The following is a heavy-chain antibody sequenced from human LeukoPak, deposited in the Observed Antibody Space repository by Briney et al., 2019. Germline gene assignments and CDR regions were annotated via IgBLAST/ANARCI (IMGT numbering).Heavy chain of an antibody. CDR2: MNPNSGNT. J-gene: IGHJ6*02. V-gene: IGHV1-8*01. CDR3: ARDRALYYGMDV. Sequence: GASVKVSCKASGYTFTSYDINWVRQATGQGLEWMGWMNPNSGNTGYAQKFQGRVTMTRNTSISTAYMGLSSLRSEDTAVYYCARDRALYYGMDVWGQGTTVTVSS. CDR1: GYTFTSYD. D-gene: IGHD3-10*01.